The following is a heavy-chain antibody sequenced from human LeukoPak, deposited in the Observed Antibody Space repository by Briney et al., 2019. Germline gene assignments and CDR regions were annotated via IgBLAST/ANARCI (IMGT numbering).Heavy chain of an antibody. J-gene: IGHJ4*02. CDR1: GFTFSSYS. D-gene: IGHD6-19*01. Sequence: GRSLRLSCAASGFTFSSYSMNWVRQAPGKGLEWVSPISSSSSYIYYADSVKGRFTISRDNAKNSLYLQMNSLRAEDTAVYYCARDFSGWSDYWGQGTLVTVSS. CDR2: ISSSSSYI. CDR3: ARDFSGWSDY. V-gene: IGHV3-21*01.